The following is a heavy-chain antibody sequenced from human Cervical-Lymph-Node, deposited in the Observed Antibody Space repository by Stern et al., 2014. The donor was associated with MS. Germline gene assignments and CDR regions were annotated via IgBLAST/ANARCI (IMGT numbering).Heavy chain of an antibody. Sequence: VQLVESGGAVVQPGRSLRLSCAASGFTFSSYGMHWVRQAPGKGLEWVTVISYDGNHKSYAASVKGRFTISRDNSKNTLHLQMNSVTPDDTAIYYCVRDYEDTSMLFDHWGQGTLVTVSS. CDR1: GFTFSSYG. CDR3: VRDYEDTSMLFDH. CDR2: ISYDGNHK. D-gene: IGHD2-8*01. J-gene: IGHJ4*02. V-gene: IGHV3-30*03.